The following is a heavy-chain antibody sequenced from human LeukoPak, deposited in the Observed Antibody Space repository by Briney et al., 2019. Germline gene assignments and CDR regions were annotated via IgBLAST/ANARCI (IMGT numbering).Heavy chain of an antibody. J-gene: IGHJ4*02. CDR1: GFTFSSYA. Sequence: GGSLRLSCAASGFTFSSYAMHWVRQAPGKGLEWVSSISSSSSYIYYADSVKGRFTISRDNAKNSLYLQMNSLRAEDTAVYYCARDYSSPGNFDYWGQGTLVTVSS. CDR3: ARDYSSPGNFDY. D-gene: IGHD6-13*01. V-gene: IGHV3-21*01. CDR2: ISSSSSYI.